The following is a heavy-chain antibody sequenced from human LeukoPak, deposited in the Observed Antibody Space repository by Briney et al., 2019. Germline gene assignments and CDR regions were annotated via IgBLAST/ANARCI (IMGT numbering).Heavy chain of an antibody. D-gene: IGHD6-19*01. Sequence: SETLSLTCTVYSGSISSYYWSWIRQPPGKGLEWLGNTYNSGSTNYNPSLKSRVTISVDSSKNQFSLKLSSGPDAATAVYYCARHARWLVPSDFDYWGQGTLVTVSS. J-gene: IGHJ4*02. V-gene: IGHV4-59*08. CDR3: ARHARWLVPSDFDY. CDR2: TYNSGST. CDR1: SGSISSYY.